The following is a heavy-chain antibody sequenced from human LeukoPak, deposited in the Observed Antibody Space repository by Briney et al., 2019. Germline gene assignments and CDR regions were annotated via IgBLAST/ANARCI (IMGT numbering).Heavy chain of an antibody. V-gene: IGHV3-30*18. CDR1: GFTFSSYG. CDR3: AKIAAAFDY. Sequence: GGSLRLSCAASGFTFSSYGMHWVRQAPGKGLEWVAVISYDGSNKYYADSVKGRFTISRDNSKNTLYLQMNSLRAEDTAVYYCAKIAAAFDYWGQGTLVAVSS. J-gene: IGHJ4*02. CDR2: ISYDGSNK. D-gene: IGHD6-13*01.